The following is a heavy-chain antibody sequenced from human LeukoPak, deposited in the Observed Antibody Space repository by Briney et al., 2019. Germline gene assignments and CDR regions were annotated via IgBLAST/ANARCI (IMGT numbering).Heavy chain of an antibody. CDR1: GFKFSNHW. J-gene: IGHJ4*02. CDR2: INNDGSDT. V-gene: IGHV3-74*01. CDR3: ARNDWGIDD. D-gene: IGHD2-21*01. Sequence: GGSLRLSCAASGFKFSNHWMHWVRQSPGKGLVWVARINNDGSDTSHADSVEGRFTISRDNAENTLYLQMNSLRVEDTAMYFCARNDWGIDDWGQGTLVTVSS.